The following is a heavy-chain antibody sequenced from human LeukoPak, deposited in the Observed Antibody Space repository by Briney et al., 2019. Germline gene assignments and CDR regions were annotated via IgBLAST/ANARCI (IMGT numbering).Heavy chain of an antibody. J-gene: IGHJ5*02. CDR2: ISTYNGNT. CDR1: GYTFTSYG. D-gene: IGHD4-23*01. V-gene: IGHV1-18*01. Sequence: GASVKVSCKASGYTFTSYGISWVRQAPGQGLEWMGWISTYNGNTNYAQNLQGRVTMTTDTSTNTAYMELRSLRSDDTAVYYCARASASTVASPWGQGTLVLVSS. CDR3: ARASASTVASP.